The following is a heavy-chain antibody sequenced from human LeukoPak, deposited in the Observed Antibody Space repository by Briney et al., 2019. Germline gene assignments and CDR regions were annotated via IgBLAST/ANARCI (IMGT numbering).Heavy chain of an antibody. CDR2: ISSSSSSYI. CDR1: GFTFSSYS. D-gene: IGHD3-10*01. CDR3: AREQSYGSGSYYVCYFDY. Sequence: GGSLRLSCAASGFTFSSYSMSWVRQAPGKGLEWVSSISSSSSSYIYYAESVKGRFTISRDNAKNSLYLQMNSLRADDTAVYYCAREQSYGSGSYYVCYFDYWGQGTLVTVSS. J-gene: IGHJ4*02. V-gene: IGHV3-21*01.